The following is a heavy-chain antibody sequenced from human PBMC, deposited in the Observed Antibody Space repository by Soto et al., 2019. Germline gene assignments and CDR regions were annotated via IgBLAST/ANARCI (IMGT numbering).Heavy chain of an antibody. CDR3: AKGGRQWLVTSDFNY. J-gene: IGHJ4*02. V-gene: IGHV3-30*18. CDR2: VSHDGRNT. CDR1: GFTFSDYA. Sequence: VQLVESGGGVVQPGRSLRLSCTASGFTFSDYAMHWVRQAPGKGLEWVAVVSHDGRNTHYADSVKGRFTISRDSSKNTVSLELTSLRAEDTAVYYCAKGGRQWLVTSDFNYWGQGALVTVSS. D-gene: IGHD6-19*01.